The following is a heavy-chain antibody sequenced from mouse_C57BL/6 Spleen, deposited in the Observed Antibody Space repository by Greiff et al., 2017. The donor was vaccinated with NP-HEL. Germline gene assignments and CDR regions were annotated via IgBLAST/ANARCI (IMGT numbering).Heavy chain of an antibody. J-gene: IGHJ2*01. CDR1: GYTFTDYE. V-gene: IGHV1-15*01. CDR3: TRNSVDY. CDR2: IDPETGGT. Sequence: VKLVESGAELVRPGASVTLSCKASGYTFTDYEMHWVKQTPVHGLEWIGAIDPETGGTAYNQKFKGKAILTADKSSSTAYMELRSLTSEDSAVYYCTRNSVDYWGQGTTLTVSS.